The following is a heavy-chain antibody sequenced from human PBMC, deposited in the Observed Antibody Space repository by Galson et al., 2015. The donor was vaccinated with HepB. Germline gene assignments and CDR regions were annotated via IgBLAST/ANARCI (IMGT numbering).Heavy chain of an antibody. V-gene: IGHV3-11*05. CDR1: GFTLSDYY. J-gene: IGHJ4*02. Sequence: SLRLSCAASGFTLSDYYMSWIRQAPGKGLEWVSYISSSTTYTFYADSVEGRFTISRDNSKNTLYLQMNSLRAEDTALYYCARGRTHDYGDYFDCWGQGTLVTVSS. CDR3: ARGRTHDYGDYFDC. CDR2: ISSSTTYT. D-gene: IGHD4-17*01.